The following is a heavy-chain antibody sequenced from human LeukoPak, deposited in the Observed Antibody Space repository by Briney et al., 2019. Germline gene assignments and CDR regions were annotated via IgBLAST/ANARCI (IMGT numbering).Heavy chain of an antibody. J-gene: IGHJ4*02. CDR1: GFTFSSYS. V-gene: IGHV3-30*02. CDR2: IRYDGSNK. D-gene: IGHD3-22*01. Sequence: GGSLRLSCAASGFTFSSYSMNWVRQAPGKGLEWVAFIRYDGSNKYYADSVKGRFTISRDNSKNTLYLQMNSLRAEDTAVYYCAKDHGGEVYDSSGYLYWGQGTLVTVSS. CDR3: AKDHGGEVYDSSGYLY.